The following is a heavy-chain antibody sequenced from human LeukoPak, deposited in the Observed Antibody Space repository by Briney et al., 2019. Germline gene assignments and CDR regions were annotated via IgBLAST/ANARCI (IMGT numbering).Heavy chain of an antibody. V-gene: IGHV3-23*01. CDR3: AKDSGWMFDY. CDR1: GFTFSSYS. D-gene: IGHD3-22*01. J-gene: IGHJ4*02. CDR2: ISGSGGST. Sequence: PGGSLRLSCAASGFTFSSYSMNWVRQAPGKGLEWVSAISGSGGSTYYADSVKGRFTISRDNSKNTLYLQMNSLRAEDTAVYYCAKDSGWMFDYWGQGTLVTVSS.